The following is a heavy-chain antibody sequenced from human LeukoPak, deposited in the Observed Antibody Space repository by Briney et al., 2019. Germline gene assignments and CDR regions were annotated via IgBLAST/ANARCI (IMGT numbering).Heavy chain of an antibody. V-gene: IGHV4-34*01. CDR2: INHSGST. D-gene: IGHD3-22*01. Sequence: PSETLSLTCAVYGGSFSGYYWSWIRQPPGKGLEWIGEINHSGSTNYNPSLKSRVTISVDTSKNQFSLKLSSVTAADTAVYYCARGVTWDYYDSSGYYFDYFDYWGQGTLVTVSS. CDR1: GGSFSGYY. CDR3: ARGVTWDYYDSSGYYFDYFDY. J-gene: IGHJ4*02.